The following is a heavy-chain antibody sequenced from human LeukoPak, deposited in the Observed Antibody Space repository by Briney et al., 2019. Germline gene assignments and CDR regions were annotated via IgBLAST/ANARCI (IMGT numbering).Heavy chain of an antibody. D-gene: IGHD6-19*01. V-gene: IGHV3-74*01. CDR1: GFTFSSYW. CDR3: ARGKQWLKDY. J-gene: IGHJ4*02. CDR2: IKSDGSGT. Sequence: GGSLRLSCAASGFTFSSYWMHWVRQAPGKGLVWVSRIKSDGSGTTYADSVQGRFTMSRDNAKNTLYLQMNSLRAEDSAMYYCARGKQWLKDYWGQGTLVTVSS.